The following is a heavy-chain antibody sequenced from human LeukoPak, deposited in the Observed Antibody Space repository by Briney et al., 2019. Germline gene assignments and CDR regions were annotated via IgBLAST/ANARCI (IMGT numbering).Heavy chain of an antibody. D-gene: IGHD3-9*01. CDR2: IYSGGST. J-gene: IGHJ4*02. V-gene: IGHV3-66*01. Sequence: GGSLRLPCAASGFTVSRNHMSWVRQAPGKGLEWVSVIYSGGSTYDADSVKGRFIISRDNSKNTLYLQMNSLRAEDTAVYYCARGGYDILTGYYKALDYWGQGTLVTVSS. CDR3: ARGGYDILTGYYKALDY. CDR1: GFTVSRNH.